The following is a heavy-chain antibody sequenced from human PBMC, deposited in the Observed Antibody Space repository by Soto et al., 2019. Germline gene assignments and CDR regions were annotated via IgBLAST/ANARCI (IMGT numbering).Heavy chain of an antibody. CDR2: IYHSGST. CDR3: ASYSWLYYFDY. V-gene: IGHV4-4*02. J-gene: IGHJ4*02. CDR1: GGSISSSNW. D-gene: IGHD3-9*01. Sequence: SETLSLTCAVSGGSISSSNWWSWVRQPPGKGLEWIGEIYHSGSTNYNLSLKSRVTISVDKSKNQFSLKLSSVTAADTAVYYCASYSWLYYFDYWGQGTLVTVSS.